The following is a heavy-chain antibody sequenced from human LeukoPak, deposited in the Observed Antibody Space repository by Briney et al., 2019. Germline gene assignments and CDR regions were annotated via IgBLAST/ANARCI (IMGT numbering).Heavy chain of an antibody. CDR1: GGSISSYY. V-gene: IGHV4-59*08. CDR2: IYYSGST. J-gene: IGHJ4*02. Sequence: KASETLSLTCTVSGGSISSYYWSWIRQPPGKGLEWIGYIYYSGSTNYNPSLKSRVTISVDTSKNQFSLKLSSVTAADTAVYYCARHYDFWSGYYFDYWGQGTLVTVSS. CDR3: ARHYDFWSGYYFDY. D-gene: IGHD3-3*01.